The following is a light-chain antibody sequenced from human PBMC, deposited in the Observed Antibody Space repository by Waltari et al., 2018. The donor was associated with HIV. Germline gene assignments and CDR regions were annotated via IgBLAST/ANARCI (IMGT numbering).Light chain of an antibody. CDR1: QSVNSH. Sequence: EVLLTQSPVTLSVSRGERVTLSCRASQSVNSHLAWYQHKPGQAPRLLLYGASTRATGIPARFSGSGSGTEFSLTISSLQSEDFAVYYCQQYNDWPPYTFGQGTKLEI. J-gene: IGKJ2*01. V-gene: IGKV3D-15*01. CDR2: GAS. CDR3: QQYNDWPPYT.